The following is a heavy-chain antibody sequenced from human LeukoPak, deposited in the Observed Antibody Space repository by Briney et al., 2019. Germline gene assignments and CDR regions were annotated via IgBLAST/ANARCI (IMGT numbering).Heavy chain of an antibody. CDR3: ARTPYYGSGSYYNVD. Sequence: PGGSLRLSCEASRFSFSTYPMGWVRRAPGKGLEWVSYISSSGSTIYYADSVKGRFTISRDNAKNSLYLQMNSLRAEDTAVYYCARTPYYGSGSYYNVDWGQGTLVTVSS. D-gene: IGHD3-10*01. CDR2: ISSSGSTI. J-gene: IGHJ4*02. CDR1: RFSFSTYP. V-gene: IGHV3-11*01.